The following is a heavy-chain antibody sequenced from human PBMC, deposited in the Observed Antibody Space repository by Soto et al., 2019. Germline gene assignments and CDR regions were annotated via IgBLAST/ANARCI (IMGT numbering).Heavy chain of an antibody. CDR1: GFTFSNYA. Sequence: QVQLVESGGGVVQPGRSLRLSCAASGFTFSNYALHWVRQAPGRGLEWVALISFDGNNNYYANSVKGRFTISRDNSKNTLYLQMNSLRAEDTAVYYCARVYDTPLSYAFDIWGQGTMVTVSS. D-gene: IGHD3-22*01. CDR3: ARVYDTPLSYAFDI. J-gene: IGHJ3*02. V-gene: IGHV3-30-3*01. CDR2: ISFDGNNN.